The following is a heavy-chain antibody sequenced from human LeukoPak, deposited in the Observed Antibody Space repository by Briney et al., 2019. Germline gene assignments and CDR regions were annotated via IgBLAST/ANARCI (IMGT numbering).Heavy chain of an antibody. V-gene: IGHV3-66*01. D-gene: IGHD1-26*01. J-gene: IGHJ4*02. Sequence: GGSLRLSCAASGFTVSTNYMSWVRQAPGKGLEWVSVIYSGDTTFYADSVRGKFTISRDNSKNTLYLQMNSLRAEDTAVYYCTREVDSGSYWGQGTLVTVSS. CDR3: TREVDSGSY. CDR2: IYSGDTT. CDR1: GFTVSTNY.